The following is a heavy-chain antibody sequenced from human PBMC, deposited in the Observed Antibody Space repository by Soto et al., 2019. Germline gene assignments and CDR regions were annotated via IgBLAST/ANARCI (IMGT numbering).Heavy chain of an antibody. CDR2: ISGSGGST. Sequence: GGSLRLSCAASGFTFSSYAMSWVRQAPGKGLEWVSAISGSGGSTYYADSGKGRFTISRDNSKNTLYLQMNSLRAEDTAVYYCAKDLSDIVVVVAATPAFDIWGQGTMVTVSS. V-gene: IGHV3-23*01. CDR1: GFTFSSYA. J-gene: IGHJ3*02. D-gene: IGHD2-15*01. CDR3: AKDLSDIVVVVAATPAFDI.